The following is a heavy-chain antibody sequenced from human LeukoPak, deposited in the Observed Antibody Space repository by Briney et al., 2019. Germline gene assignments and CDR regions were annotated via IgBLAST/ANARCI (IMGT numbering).Heavy chain of an antibody. J-gene: IGHJ6*03. CDR3: ARSGYCSSTSCLHYYYYYYMDV. D-gene: IGHD2-2*01. Sequence: GGSLRLSCAASGFTFSSYAMHWVRQAPGKGLEWVAVISYDGSNKYYADSVKGRFTISRDNSKNTLYLQMNSLRAEDTAVYYCARSGYCSSTSCLHYYYYYYMDVWGKGTTVTVSS. CDR1: GFTFSSYA. V-gene: IGHV3-30-3*01. CDR2: ISYDGSNK.